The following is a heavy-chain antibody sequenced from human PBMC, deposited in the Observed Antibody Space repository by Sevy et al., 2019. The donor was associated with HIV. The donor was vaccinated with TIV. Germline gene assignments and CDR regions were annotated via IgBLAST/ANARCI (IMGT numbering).Heavy chain of an antibody. Sequence: SETLSLTCTVSGGSISSYYWSWIRQPPGKGLEWIGYIYYSGSTNYNPSLKSRVTISVDMSKNQFSLKLSSVTAADTAVYYCARGQYYDGSVYYYGGCYFDYWGQGTLVTVSS. CDR2: IYYSGST. V-gene: IGHV4-59*01. CDR1: GGSISSYY. CDR3: ARGQYYDGSVYYYGGCYFDY. J-gene: IGHJ4*02. D-gene: IGHD3-22*01.